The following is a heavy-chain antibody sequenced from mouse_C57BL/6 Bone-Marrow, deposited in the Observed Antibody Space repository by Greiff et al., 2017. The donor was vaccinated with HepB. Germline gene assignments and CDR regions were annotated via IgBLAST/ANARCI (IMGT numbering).Heavy chain of an antibody. D-gene: IGHD1-1*01. J-gene: IGHJ4*01. CDR2: IWSGGST. Sequence: VKVVESGPGLVQPSQSLSITCTVSGFSLTSYGVHWVRQSPGKGLEWLGVIWSGGSTDYNAAFISRLSISKDNSKSQVFFKMNSLQADDTAIYYCARGGNYGNAMDYWGQGTSVTVSS. CDR1: GFSLTSYG. CDR3: ARGGNYGNAMDY. V-gene: IGHV2-2*01.